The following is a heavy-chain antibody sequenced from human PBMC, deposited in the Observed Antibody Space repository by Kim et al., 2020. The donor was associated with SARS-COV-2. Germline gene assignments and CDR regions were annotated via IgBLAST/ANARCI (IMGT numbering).Heavy chain of an antibody. J-gene: IGHJ4*02. CDR3: MKGGWGWIWDH. CDR1: GFTFTGHA. CDR2: IDGSDGTT. D-gene: IGHD2-21*01. V-gene: IGHV3-23*01. Sequence: GGSLRLSCTTSGFTFTGHAMSWVRHPPGKGLEWVSSIDGSDGTTYYVDSVKGRFTISRDDSKNTLYLQMSALRGDDTAVYYCMKGGWGWIWDHWGQGTLVTVSS.